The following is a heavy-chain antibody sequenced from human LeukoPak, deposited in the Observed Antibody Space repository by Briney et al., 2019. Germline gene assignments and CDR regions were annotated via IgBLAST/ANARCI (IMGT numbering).Heavy chain of an antibody. J-gene: IGHJ4*02. CDR2: ISGSGGST. Sequence: GGSRRLSCAASGFTFSSYGMTRVRQAPGKGLEWVSGISGSGGSTYYEDSVKGRFTISRDNSKNTLHLQMNSLRAEDTAVYYCAKNSGGTCYSHLDYWGQGTLVTVSS. D-gene: IGHD2-15*01. CDR1: GFTFSSYG. CDR3: AKNSGGTCYSHLDY. V-gene: IGHV3-23*01.